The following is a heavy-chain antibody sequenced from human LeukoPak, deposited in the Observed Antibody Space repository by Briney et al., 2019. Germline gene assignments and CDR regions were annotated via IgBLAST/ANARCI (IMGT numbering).Heavy chain of an antibody. V-gene: IGHV4-39*07. CDR2: IYYSGST. CDR1: GGSISSSSYY. D-gene: IGHD3-22*01. CDR3: ARGPEYYYDSSGYYQH. J-gene: IGHJ1*01. Sequence: SETLSLTCTVSGGSISSSSYYWGWIRQPPGKGLEWIGSIYYSGSTYYNPSLKSRVTISVDTSKNQFSLKLSSVTAADTAVYYCARGPEYYYDSSGYYQHWGQGTLVTVSS.